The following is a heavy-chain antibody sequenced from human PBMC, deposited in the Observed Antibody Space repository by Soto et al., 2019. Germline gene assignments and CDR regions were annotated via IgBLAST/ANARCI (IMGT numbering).Heavy chain of an antibody. CDR2: IYYSGST. D-gene: IGHD6-13*01. CDR3: ARMTYSSSWYHSSLDY. J-gene: IGHJ4*02. Sequence: SETLSLTCTVSGGSISSGGYYWSWIRLHPGKGLEWIGYIYYSGSTYYNPSLKSRVTISVYTSKNQFSLKLSSVTAADTAVYYCARMTYSSSWYHSSLDYWGQGTQVTVSS. CDR1: GGSISSGGYY. V-gene: IGHV4-31*03.